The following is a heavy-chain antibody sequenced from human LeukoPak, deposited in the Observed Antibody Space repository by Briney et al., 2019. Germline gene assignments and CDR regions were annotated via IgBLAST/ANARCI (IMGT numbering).Heavy chain of an antibody. CDR2: INHSGST. CDR1: GGSFSGYY. D-gene: IGHD5-12*01. J-gene: IGHJ6*02. CDR3: ARGMVATPNSSRVMDV. V-gene: IGHV4-34*01. Sequence: PSETLSLTCAVYGGSFSGYYWSWIRQPPGKGLEWIGEINHSGSTNYNPSLKSRVTISVDTSKNQFSLKLSSVTAADTAVYYCARGMVATPNSSRVMDVWGQGTTVTVSS.